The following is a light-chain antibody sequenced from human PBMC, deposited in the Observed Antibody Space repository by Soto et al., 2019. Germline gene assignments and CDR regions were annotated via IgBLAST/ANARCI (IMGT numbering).Light chain of an antibody. J-gene: IGKJ4*01. V-gene: IGKV1-9*01. CDR3: QQLRMYPST. CDR1: QGISSY. Sequence: DIPMTQSPSTLSASVGDSVSITCRASQGISSYLAWYQQKQGEAPKLLIYAASTLYGGVPSRFSGSGSGTDLALTITSLQAEDFATYYCQQLRMYPSTFGGGTKVDIK. CDR2: AAS.